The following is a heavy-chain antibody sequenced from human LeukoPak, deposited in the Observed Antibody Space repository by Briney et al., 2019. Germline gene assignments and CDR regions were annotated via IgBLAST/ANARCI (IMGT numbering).Heavy chain of an antibody. D-gene: IGHD6-6*01. V-gene: IGHV1-18*01. Sequence: ASVKVSCKASAYTFTSYGVSWVRQAPGQGLEWMGWISAYNGDTNYAQKLQGRVTMTTDTSTSTAYMELRSLRSDDTAVYYCARDRIAARSFDAFDIWGQGTMVTVSS. CDR3: ARDRIAARSFDAFDI. J-gene: IGHJ3*02. CDR1: AYTFTSYG. CDR2: ISAYNGDT.